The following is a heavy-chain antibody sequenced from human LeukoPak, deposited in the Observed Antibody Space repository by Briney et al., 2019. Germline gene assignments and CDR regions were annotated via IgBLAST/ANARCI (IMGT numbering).Heavy chain of an antibody. J-gene: IGHJ6*02. Sequence: PGGSLRLSCAASGFTFSSYSMNWVRQAPGEGLEWVSSISSSSSYIYYADSVKGRFTISRDNAKNSLYLQMNSLRAEDTAVYYCARDGVVYYYDSSGYYYGMDVWGQGTTVTVSS. D-gene: IGHD3-22*01. CDR3: ARDGVVYYYDSSGYYYGMDV. V-gene: IGHV3-21*01. CDR2: ISSSSSYI. CDR1: GFTFSSYS.